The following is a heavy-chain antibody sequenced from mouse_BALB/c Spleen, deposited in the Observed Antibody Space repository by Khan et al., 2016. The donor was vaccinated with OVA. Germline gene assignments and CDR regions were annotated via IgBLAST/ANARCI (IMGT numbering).Heavy chain of an antibody. CDR1: GYTFTDYS. V-gene: IGHV1S137*01. J-gene: IGHJ2*01. Sequence: QVQLKQSGPELVRPGVSVKISCKGSGYTFTDYSMHWVKQSHAKSLEWIGVISTDSVNTNYNQKFMGKATLTVDKSSSTAYMELARMTSEDSAIYYCAIRDYFDYWGQGTTLTVSS. CDR2: ISTDSVNT. CDR3: AIRDYFDY.